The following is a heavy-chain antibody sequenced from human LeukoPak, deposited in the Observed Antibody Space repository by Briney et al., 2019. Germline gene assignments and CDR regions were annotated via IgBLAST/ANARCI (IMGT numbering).Heavy chain of an antibody. CDR3: ARTSGGGYDIDY. CDR2: INPDSGGT. J-gene: IGHJ4*02. Sequence: ASVKVSCMASRYTFTGYYMHWVRQAPGQGLEWMGWINPDSGGTNYAQKFQGRVTMTRDTSISTAYMELSRLRSDDTAVYYCARTSGGGYDIDYWGQGTLVTVSS. CDR1: RYTFTGYY. V-gene: IGHV1-2*02. D-gene: IGHD5-12*01.